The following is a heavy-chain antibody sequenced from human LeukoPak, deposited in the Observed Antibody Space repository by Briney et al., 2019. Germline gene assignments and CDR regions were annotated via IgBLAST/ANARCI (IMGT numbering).Heavy chain of an antibody. CDR1: WFPFDEYA. D-gene: IGHD3-22*01. CDR3: AKDIYYDIGILDY. CDR2: ISGAGGST. J-gene: IGHJ4*02. Sequence: GSLRLSCAASWFPFDEYAMHLVRQAPRKNLEWVSLISGAGGSTYYADSVKGRFTISRDNSKNSLYLQMNSLRADDTALYYCAKDIYYDIGILDYWGQGTLVTVSS. V-gene: IGHV3-43*02.